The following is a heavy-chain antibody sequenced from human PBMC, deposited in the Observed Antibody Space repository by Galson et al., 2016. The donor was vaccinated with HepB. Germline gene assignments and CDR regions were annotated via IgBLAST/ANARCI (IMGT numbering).Heavy chain of an antibody. D-gene: IGHD2-2*01. Sequence: SLRLSCAASGFTFSNYAMSWVRQAPGKGLEWVSSISGSGDTTYDADAVRGRFTISRDNSRNTLSLQMDSLRAEDSAIYYCAKGNIVQVPAAPYAWGQGALATVSS. J-gene: IGHJ5*02. CDR1: GFTFSNYA. CDR3: AKGNIVQVPAAPYA. V-gene: IGHV3-23*01. CDR2: ISGSGDTT.